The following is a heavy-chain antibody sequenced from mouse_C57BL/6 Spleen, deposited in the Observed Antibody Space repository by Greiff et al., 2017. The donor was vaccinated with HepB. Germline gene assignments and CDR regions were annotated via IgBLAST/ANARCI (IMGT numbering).Heavy chain of an antibody. CDR1: GFTFSDYY. J-gene: IGHJ1*03. V-gene: IGHV5-16*01. CDR3: ARKEDYGYFDV. Sequence: EVHLVESEGGLVQPGSSMKLSCTASGFTFSDYYMAWVRQVPEKGLEWVANINYDGSSTYYLDSLKSRFIISRDNAKNILYLQMSSLKSEDTATYYCARKEDYGYFDVWGTGTTVTVSS. CDR2: INYDGSST.